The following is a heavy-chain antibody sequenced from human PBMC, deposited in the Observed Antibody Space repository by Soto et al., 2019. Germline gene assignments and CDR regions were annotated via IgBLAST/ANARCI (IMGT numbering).Heavy chain of an antibody. Sequence: QVQLVQSGAEVKKPGSSVKVSCKASGGTFSSLDINWVRQAPGQGLEWMGGIIPISETTNYAQIFQGRVSIVADISTSTAYMELSRLRSEDTAVYYCARALLSHSYDSGGYDSYFHAMDVWGQGNPVSVSS. J-gene: IGHJ6*02. CDR1: GGTFSSLD. D-gene: IGHD3-22*01. CDR3: ARALLSHSYDSGGYDSYFHAMDV. V-gene: IGHV1-69*06. CDR2: IIPISETT.